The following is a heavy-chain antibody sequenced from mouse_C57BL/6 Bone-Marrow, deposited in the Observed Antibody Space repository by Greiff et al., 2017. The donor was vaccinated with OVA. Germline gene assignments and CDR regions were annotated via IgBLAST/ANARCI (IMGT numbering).Heavy chain of an antibody. CDR1: GFTFSDFY. CDR2: SRNKANDYTT. D-gene: IGHD1-1*01. V-gene: IGHV7-1*01. CDR3: AGGSYYGSSYDYAMDY. Sequence: EVKVVESGGGLVQSGRSLRLSCATSGFTFSDFYMEWVRQAPGKGLEWIAASRNKANDYTTEYSASVKGRFIVSRDTSQSILYLQMNALRAEDTAIYYCAGGSYYGSSYDYAMDYWGQGTSVTVSS. J-gene: IGHJ4*01.